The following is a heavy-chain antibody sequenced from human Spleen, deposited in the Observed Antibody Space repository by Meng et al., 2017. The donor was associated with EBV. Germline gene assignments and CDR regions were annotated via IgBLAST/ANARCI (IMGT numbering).Heavy chain of an antibody. CDR2: VNGGNGDT. J-gene: IGHJ4*02. Sequence: QGQLVQSGAEVKKSGASVKVSCRASGYTFSSYATHWVRQAPGQRLEWMGWVNGGNGDTKYSQKFQGRVTFTRDTSASTAYMELSSLRSEDTAVYFCVRLGGHSPSDYWGQGTLVTASS. CDR1: GYTFSSYA. V-gene: IGHV1-3*01. CDR3: VRLGGHSPSDY. D-gene: IGHD2-21*01.